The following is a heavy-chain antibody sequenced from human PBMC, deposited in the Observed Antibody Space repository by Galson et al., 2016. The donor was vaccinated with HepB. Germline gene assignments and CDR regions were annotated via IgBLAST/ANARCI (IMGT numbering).Heavy chain of an antibody. CDR2: INEDGSAK. V-gene: IGHV3-7*01. CDR3: ARDYCSSTNCSPTDLYYYFGMDV. Sequence: SLRLSCAASGFTFSSYWMVWVRQAPGEGLEWVANINEDGSAKNYVDSVKGRFTISRDNAKNSLNLQMGSLRAEDTALYYCARDYCSSTNCSPTDLYYYFGMDVWGQGTTVTVSS. CDR1: GFTFSSYW. D-gene: IGHD2-2*01. J-gene: IGHJ6*02.